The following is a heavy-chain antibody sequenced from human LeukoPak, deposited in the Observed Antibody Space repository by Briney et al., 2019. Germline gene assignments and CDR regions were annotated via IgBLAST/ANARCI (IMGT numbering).Heavy chain of an antibody. CDR2: ISGSGGST. D-gene: IGHD1-1*01. CDR3: AYYHVNEEPPTF. J-gene: IGHJ4*02. V-gene: IGHV3-23*01. Sequence: PGGTLRLSCAASGFTFSSYGMSWVRQAPGKVLEWVSAISGSGGSTYYADSVKGRFTVSRDNSKNMLYLQMNSLRAEDTAVYYCAYYHVNEEPPTFWGQGTLVTVSS. CDR1: GFTFSSYG.